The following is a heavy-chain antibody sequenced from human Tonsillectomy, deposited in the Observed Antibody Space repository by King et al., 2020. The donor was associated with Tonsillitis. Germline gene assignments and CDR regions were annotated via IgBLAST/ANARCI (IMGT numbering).Heavy chain of an antibody. CDR1: GFTFGDYS. V-gene: IGHV3-49*04. CDR3: ARDFAISDPYYFDS. CDR2: IRNKAYGGTT. Sequence: VQLVESGGGLVQPGRSLRLSCTASGFTFGDYSVSWVRQAPGKGLEWVAIIRNKAYGGTTEYAASVKGRFTISRDDSKSIAHLQMDSLKTEDTAMYYCARDFAISDPYYFDSWGQGTLVTVSS. J-gene: IGHJ4*02. D-gene: IGHD3-9*01.